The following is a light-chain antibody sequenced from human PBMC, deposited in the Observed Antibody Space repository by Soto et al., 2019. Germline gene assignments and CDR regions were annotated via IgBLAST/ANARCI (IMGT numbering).Light chain of an antibody. J-gene: IGKJ1*01. CDR1: QSISSRY. CDR3: HHYGYSPPWT. CDR2: GVS. V-gene: IGKV3-20*01. Sequence: EIVLTQSPGTLSLSTGERATLSCRASQSISSRYLAWYQQKPGQAPRLLIYGVSGRATGIPDRFGGSGSGTDFTLTISRLEPEEFAVYYCHHYGYSPPWTFGQGTKVEIK.